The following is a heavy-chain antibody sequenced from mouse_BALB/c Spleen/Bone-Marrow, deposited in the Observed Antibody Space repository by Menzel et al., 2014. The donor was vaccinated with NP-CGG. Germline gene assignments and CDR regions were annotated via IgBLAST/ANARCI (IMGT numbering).Heavy chain of an antibody. CDR2: ISSGSSTI. Sequence: EVKVVESGGGLVQPGGSRKLSCAASGFTFSSFGMDWVRQAPEKGLEWVAYISSGSSTIYYADTVKGRFTISRDNPKNTLFLQMTSLRSEDTAMYYCARDEDYAMDYWGQGTSVTVSS. CDR3: ARDEDYAMDY. CDR1: GFTFSSFG. J-gene: IGHJ4*01. V-gene: IGHV5-17*02.